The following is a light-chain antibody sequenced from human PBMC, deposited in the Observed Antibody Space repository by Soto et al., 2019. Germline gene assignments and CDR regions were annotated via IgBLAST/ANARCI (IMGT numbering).Light chain of an antibody. V-gene: IGKV3-20*01. CDR1: QSVSTY. CDR3: QQFSSYPLT. Sequence: EIVLTQSPGTLSLSPWERATLSCRASQSVSTYLAWYQQKPGQAPRLLIYDASSRATGIPDRFSGGGSGTDFTLTISRLEPEDFAVYYCQQFSSYPLTFGGGTRLEI. CDR2: DAS. J-gene: IGKJ5*01.